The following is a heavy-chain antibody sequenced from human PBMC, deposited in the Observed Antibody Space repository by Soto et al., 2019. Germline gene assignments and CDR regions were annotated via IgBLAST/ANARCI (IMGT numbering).Heavy chain of an antibody. CDR1: GYTFTSYY. V-gene: IGHV1-46*01. CDR2: INPSGGST. D-gene: IGHD6-13*01. CDR3: ARDRVIAAAGTGKEYYFDY. Sequence: GASVKVSCKASGYTFTSYYMHWVRQAPGQGLEWMGIINPSGGSTSYAQKFQGRVTMTRDTSTSTVYMELSSLRSEDTAVYYCARDRVIAAAGTGKEYYFDYWGQGTLVTVSS. J-gene: IGHJ4*02.